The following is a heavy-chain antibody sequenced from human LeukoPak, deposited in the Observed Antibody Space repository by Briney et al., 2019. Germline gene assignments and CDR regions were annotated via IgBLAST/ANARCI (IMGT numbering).Heavy chain of an antibody. J-gene: IGHJ5*02. V-gene: IGHV4-30-4*08. Sequence: SQTLSLTCTVSGGSISSGEYYWSWIRQPPGKGLEWIGYIYYSGSTYYNPSLKSRVTLSVDPSTNQFSLRLSSVPAADTAVYYCATQSPITGTTGYWFDPWGQGTLVTVSS. CDR1: GGSISSGEYY. CDR3: ATQSPITGTTGYWFDP. CDR2: IYYSGST. D-gene: IGHD1-7*01.